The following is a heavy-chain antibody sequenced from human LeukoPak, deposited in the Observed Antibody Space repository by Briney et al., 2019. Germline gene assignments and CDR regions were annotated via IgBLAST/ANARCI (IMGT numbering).Heavy chain of an antibody. D-gene: IGHD3-9*01. CDR3: ARDFYDILTGYYTYYFDY. CDR2: ISAYNGNT. V-gene: IGHV1-18*01. CDR1: GYTFTSYG. Sequence: ASVKVSCKASGYTFTSYGISWVRQAPGQGLEWMGWISAYNGNTNYAQKLQGRVTMTTDTSTSTAYMELRSLRSDDTAVYYCARDFYDILTGYYTYYFDYWGQGTLVTVSS. J-gene: IGHJ4*02.